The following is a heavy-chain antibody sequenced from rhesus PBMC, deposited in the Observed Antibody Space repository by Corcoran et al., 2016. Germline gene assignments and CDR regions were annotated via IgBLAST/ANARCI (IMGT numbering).Heavy chain of an antibody. CDR3: ARDPPYRDYAFYGLDS. Sequence: QVQLQESGPGLVKPSTTLSLTCAVSGYSISSNHWSGIRQPLGKDLEWIGYIYGSSGSTYYNPSLKSRVTISTDTSKNQFSLKLSSVTAADTAVYYCARDPPYRDYAFYGLDSWGQGVVVTVSS. V-gene: IGHV4-160*01. CDR1: GYSISSNH. J-gene: IGHJ6*01. D-gene: IGHD4-23*01. CDR2: IYGSSGST.